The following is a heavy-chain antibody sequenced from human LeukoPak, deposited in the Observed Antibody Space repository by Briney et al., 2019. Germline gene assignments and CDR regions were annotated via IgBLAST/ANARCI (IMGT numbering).Heavy chain of an antibody. CDR3: AKDIIYSITASYLSGGY. J-gene: IGHJ4*02. V-gene: IGHV3-30*18. Sequence: GGSLRLSCAASGFTFSSYGMHWVRQAPGKGLEWVAVISYDGSNKYYADSVKGRFTISRDNSKNTLYLQMNSLRAEDTAVYYCAKDIIYSITASYLSGGYWGQGTLVTVSS. CDR1: GFTFSSYG. D-gene: IGHD2-15*01. CDR2: ISYDGSNK.